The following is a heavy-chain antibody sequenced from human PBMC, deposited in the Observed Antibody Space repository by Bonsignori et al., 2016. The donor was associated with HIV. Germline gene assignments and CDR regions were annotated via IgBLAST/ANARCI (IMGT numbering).Heavy chain of an antibody. V-gene: IGHV3-21*01. D-gene: IGHD6-13*01. J-gene: IGHJ5*02. CDR2: ISSSSRYI. CDR1: GFTFSNYS. Sequence: EVQLVQSGGGLVKPGGSLRLSCVASGFTFSNYSMNWVRQAPGKGLEWVSYISSSSRYIYYADSVKGRFTISTDSAKTSLYLQMDSLRAEDTAVYYCARSRSRWINPNWFDPWGQGTLV. CDR3: ARSRSRWINPNWFDP.